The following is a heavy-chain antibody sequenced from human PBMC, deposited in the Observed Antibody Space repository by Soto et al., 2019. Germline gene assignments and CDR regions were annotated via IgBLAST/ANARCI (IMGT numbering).Heavy chain of an antibody. D-gene: IGHD5-18*01. V-gene: IGHV1-8*01. Sequence: QVQLVQSGAEVKKPGASVKVSCTASGYTFTSNDINWVRQATGQGLEWMGWMNPTTGNTGYAQKXXXXXXMXXXXXXXTAYMELSSLRXXXXAXXXXXXXXXXGYSYGSPHGLNVW. J-gene: IGHJ6*01. CDR1: GYTFTSND. CDR2: MNPTTGNT. CDR3: XXXXXXGYSYGSPHGLNV.